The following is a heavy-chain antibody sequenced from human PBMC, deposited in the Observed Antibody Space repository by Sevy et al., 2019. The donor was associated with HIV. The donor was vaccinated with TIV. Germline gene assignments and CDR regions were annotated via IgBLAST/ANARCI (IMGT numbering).Heavy chain of an antibody. CDR3: SRGGIMITFGGVQYYFDY. Sequence: ASVKVSSKASGYSFSSYSYGINWVRQAPGQGLEWMGWISPYNGNTNYAQKFQGRVTMTTDISTSTAYMELRSLRSDDTAVYYCSRGGIMITFGGVQYYFDYWGQGTLVTVSS. V-gene: IGHV1-18*01. D-gene: IGHD3-16*01. CDR1: GYSFSSYSYG. J-gene: IGHJ4*02. CDR2: ISPYNGNT.